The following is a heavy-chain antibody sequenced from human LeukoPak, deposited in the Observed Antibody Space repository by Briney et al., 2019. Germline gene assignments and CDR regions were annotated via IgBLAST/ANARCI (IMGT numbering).Heavy chain of an antibody. CDR3: AKDQGRFGSYAAILDY. CDR2: IWYDGRNK. J-gene: IGHJ4*02. V-gene: IGHV3-33*06. CDR1: GFTFSTYG. D-gene: IGHD1-26*01. Sequence: GGSLRLSCAPSGFTFSTYGMHWVRQAPGRGLEWVAVIWYDGRNKYYADSVKGRVTISRDNSKNTLYLQMNSLRAEDTAVYYCAKDQGRFGSYAAILDYWGQGTLVTVSS.